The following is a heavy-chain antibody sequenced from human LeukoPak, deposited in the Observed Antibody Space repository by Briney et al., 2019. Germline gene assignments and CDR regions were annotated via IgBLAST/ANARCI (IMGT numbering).Heavy chain of an antibody. CDR1: GYTFTSYA. Sequence: ASVKVSCKASGYTFTSYAMHWVRQAPGQRLEWMGWINAGNGNTKYSQKFQGRVTITRDTSASTAYMELSSLRSEDTAVYYCARDHLPYSSGWSWADYWGQGTLVTVSS. V-gene: IGHV1-3*01. J-gene: IGHJ4*02. CDR3: ARDHLPYSSGWSWADY. D-gene: IGHD6-19*01. CDR2: INAGNGNT.